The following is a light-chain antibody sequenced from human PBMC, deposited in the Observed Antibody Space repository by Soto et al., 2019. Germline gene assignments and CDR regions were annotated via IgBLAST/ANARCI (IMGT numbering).Light chain of an antibody. J-gene: IGLJ1*01. Sequence: QCVLTQPPSVSGAPGHRVILSCTGGSSNIGADYEVHWYQQLPGTAPKLLIYGNTNRPSGVPDRFSGSKSGSSASLAIAGLQAEDEAEYYCQSYDNTLKGCVFGTGTKVTVL. CDR3: QSYDNTLKGCV. CDR1: SSNIGADYE. CDR2: GNT. V-gene: IGLV1-40*01.